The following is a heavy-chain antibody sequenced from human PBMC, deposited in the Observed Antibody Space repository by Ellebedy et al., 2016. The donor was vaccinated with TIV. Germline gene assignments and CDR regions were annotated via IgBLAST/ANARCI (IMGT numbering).Heavy chain of an antibody. V-gene: IGHV3-21*01. J-gene: IGHJ4*02. CDR1: GFTFSSYS. Sequence: GESLKIPCAASGFTFSSYSMNWVRQAPGKGLEWVSSISSSSSYIYYADSVKGRFTISRDNAKNSLYLQMNSLRAEDTAVYYWAREPAIQTLYYFDYWGQGTLVTVSS. D-gene: IGHD3-16*02. CDR3: AREPAIQTLYYFDY. CDR2: ISSSSSYI.